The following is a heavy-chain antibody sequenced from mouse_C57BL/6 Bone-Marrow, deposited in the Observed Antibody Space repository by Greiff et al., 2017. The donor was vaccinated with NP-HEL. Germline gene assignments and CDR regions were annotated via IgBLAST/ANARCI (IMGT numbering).Heavy chain of an antibody. Sequence: KQSGPELVKPGASVKISCKASGYSFTDYNMNWVKQSNGKSLEWIGVINPNYGTTSYNQKFKGKATLTVDQSSSTAYMQLNSLTSEDSAVYYCARALYYDYEAWFAYWGQGTLVTVSA. CDR2: INPNYGTT. D-gene: IGHD2-4*01. CDR1: GYSFTDYN. V-gene: IGHV1-39*01. J-gene: IGHJ3*01. CDR3: ARALYYDYEAWFAY.